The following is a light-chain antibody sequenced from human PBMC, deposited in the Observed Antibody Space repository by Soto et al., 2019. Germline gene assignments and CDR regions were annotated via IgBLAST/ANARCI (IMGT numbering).Light chain of an antibody. J-gene: IGKJ2*01. CDR1: QSVSSY. Sequence: EIVWTQSPATLSLSPGERATLSCRASQSVSSYLAWYQQKPGQAPRLLIYDASNRATGSPARFSGSGSGTDYTLTISSLEPEDFAVYYCQQRSNWPYTFGQGTKLAIK. CDR2: DAS. CDR3: QQRSNWPYT. V-gene: IGKV3-11*01.